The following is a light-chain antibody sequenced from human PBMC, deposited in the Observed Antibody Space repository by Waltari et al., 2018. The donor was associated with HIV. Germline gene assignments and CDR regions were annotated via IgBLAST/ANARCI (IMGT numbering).Light chain of an antibody. CDR2: SNN. J-gene: IGLJ2*01. CDR3: AAWDDSLNGVV. V-gene: IGLV1-44*01. CDR1: NSNIGSNT. Sequence: QSVLTQPPSASGTPGQRVTISCSGRNSNIGSNTVNWYQQLPDTAPKLLIYSNNQRPSGVPDRFSGSKSGTSASLAISGLQSEDEADYYCAAWDDSLNGVVFGGGTKLTVL.